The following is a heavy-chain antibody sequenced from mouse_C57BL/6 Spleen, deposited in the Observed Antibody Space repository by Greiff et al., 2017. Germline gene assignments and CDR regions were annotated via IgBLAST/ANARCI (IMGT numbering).Heavy chain of an antibody. CDR3: ARGGNYDYAMDY. Sequence: VQLQQPGAELVKPGASVKMSCKASGYTFTSYWITWVKQRPGQGLEWIGDIYPGSGSTNYNEKFKSKATLTVETSSSTAYMQLSSLTSEDSAVYYCARGGNYDYAMDYWGQGTSVTVSS. V-gene: IGHV1-55*01. CDR2: IYPGSGST. D-gene: IGHD2-1*01. CDR1: GYTFTSYW. J-gene: IGHJ4*01.